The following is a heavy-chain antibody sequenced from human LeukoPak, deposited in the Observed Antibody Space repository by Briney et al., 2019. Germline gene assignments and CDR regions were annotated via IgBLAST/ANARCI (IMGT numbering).Heavy chain of an antibody. CDR1: GYTFSSYG. CDR3: ARVRPPNIVDSVMDYKYYHDMDV. CDR2: ISPYNGNT. Sequence: ASVKVSCKASGYTFSSYGISWVRQAPGQGLEWMGWISPYNGNTEYGQKVQGRVTMTTDRPTTTASMGLRSLRSDDTAMYYCARVRPPNIVDSVMDYKYYHDMDVWGQGTTVTVSS. J-gene: IGHJ6*02. V-gene: IGHV1-18*01. D-gene: IGHD5-18*01.